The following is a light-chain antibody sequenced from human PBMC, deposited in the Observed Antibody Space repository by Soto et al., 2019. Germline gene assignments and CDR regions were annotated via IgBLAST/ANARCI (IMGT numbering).Light chain of an antibody. Sequence: IQMTQFPSSLSASVGDRVTITCRASETISSYLNWYQQKPGKAPKLLIYGASSLQSGVPSRFSGSGFGTEFTLTISSLQPEDFATYYCQESYSALWGTCGQGTKVDIK. CDR3: QESYSALWGT. V-gene: IGKV1-39*01. J-gene: IGKJ1*01. CDR1: ETISSY. CDR2: GAS.